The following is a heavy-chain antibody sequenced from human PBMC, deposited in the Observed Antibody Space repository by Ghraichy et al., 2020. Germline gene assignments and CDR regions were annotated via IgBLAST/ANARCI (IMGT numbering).Heavy chain of an antibody. CDR3: ARLWGHIAVAGTMDY. D-gene: IGHD6-19*01. V-gene: IGHV5-51*01. J-gene: IGHJ4*02. Sequence: GESLNISCKGSGYSFTSYWIGWVRQMPGKGLEWMGIIYPGDSDTRYSPSFQGQVTISADKSISTAYLQWSSLKASDTAMYYCARLWGHIAVAGTMDYWGQGTLVTVSS. CDR2: IYPGDSDT. CDR1: GYSFTSYW.